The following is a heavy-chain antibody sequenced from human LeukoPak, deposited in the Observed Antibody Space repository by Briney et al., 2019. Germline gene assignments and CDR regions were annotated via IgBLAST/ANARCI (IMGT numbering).Heavy chain of an antibody. CDR2: INSDESST. CDR3: AREQWSRLD. D-gene: IGHD2-8*01. J-gene: IGHJ4*02. V-gene: IGHV3-74*01. Sequence: PGGSLRLSCAASGFTFSCYWMHWVRQAPGKGLVWVSRINSDESSTSYVDSVKGRFTISRDNAWNSLYLQMNSLRPEDTAVYYCAREQWSRLDWGQGTLVTVSS. CDR1: GFTFSCYW.